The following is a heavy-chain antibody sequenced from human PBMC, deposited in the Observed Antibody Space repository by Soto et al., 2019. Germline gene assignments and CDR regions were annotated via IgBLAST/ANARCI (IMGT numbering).Heavy chain of an antibody. Sequence: QVQLVQSGAEVKKPGSSVKVSCKASGGTFSSYAISWVRQAPGQGLEWMGGIIPIFGTANYAQKFQGRVTITADESTSTAYMELSSLRSEDTAVYYCARDAVPLYSGSYRGPFDYWGQGTLVTVSS. CDR1: GGTFSSYA. J-gene: IGHJ4*02. V-gene: IGHV1-69*12. CDR3: ARDAVPLYSGSYRGPFDY. CDR2: IIPIFGTA. D-gene: IGHD1-26*01.